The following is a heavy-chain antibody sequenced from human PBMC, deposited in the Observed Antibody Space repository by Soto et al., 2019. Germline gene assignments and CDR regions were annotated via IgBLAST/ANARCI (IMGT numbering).Heavy chain of an antibody. V-gene: IGHV3-7*01. CDR2: IKEDGSEK. Sequence: PGGSLRLSCASSGCTCXSYWMSWVRQAPGKGLEWVANIKEDGSEKDYVDSVKGRFTISRDNAKNSLYLQMNSLRGDDTAVYYCARDGCWGQGILVTVSS. D-gene: IGHD6-19*01. CDR1: GCTCXSYW. CDR3: ARDGC. J-gene: IGHJ4*02.